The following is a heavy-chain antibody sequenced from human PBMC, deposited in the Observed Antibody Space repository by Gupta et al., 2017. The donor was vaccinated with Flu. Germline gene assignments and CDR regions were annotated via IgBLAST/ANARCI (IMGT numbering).Heavy chain of an antibody. V-gene: IGHV4-39*01. J-gene: IGHJ5*02. D-gene: IGHD2-21*02. Sequence: YYWVWIRQARRKGLEFLGYVYYNGNTNFNPALKRRLAISSDASKNQFSLRLSSVKAADTAVYVGARRWTWGDQSLDLWGQGTLVTVSS. CDR2: VYYNGNT. CDR3: ARRWTWGDQSLDL. CDR1: YY.